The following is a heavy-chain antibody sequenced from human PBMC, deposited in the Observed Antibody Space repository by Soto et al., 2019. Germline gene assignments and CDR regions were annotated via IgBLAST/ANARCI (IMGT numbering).Heavy chain of an antibody. CDR1: GFTFSSYW. CDR2: IKEDGSEK. CDR3: AKEGISRRFDFDY. Sequence: GGSLRLSCAASGFTFSSYWMSWVRQAPGKGLEWVANIKEDGSEKYYADSVKGRFTISRDNFKSTLHLQMYSLGAEDTAIYYCAKEGISRRFDFDYWGQGTLVTVSS. V-gene: IGHV3-7*03. J-gene: IGHJ4*02.